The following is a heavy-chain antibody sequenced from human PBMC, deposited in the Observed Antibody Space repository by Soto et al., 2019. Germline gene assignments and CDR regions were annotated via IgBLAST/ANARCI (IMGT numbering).Heavy chain of an antibody. V-gene: IGHV3-33*01. CDR2: IWYDGSNK. Sequence: GSLRLSCAASGFTFSSYGMHWVRQAPGKGLEWVAVIWYDGSNKYYADSVKGRFTISRDNSKNTLYLQMNSLRAEDTAVYYCARDLYTAMVTGQGYWGQGTLVTVSS. J-gene: IGHJ4*02. CDR3: ARDLYTAMVTGQGY. CDR1: GFTFSSYG. D-gene: IGHD5-18*01.